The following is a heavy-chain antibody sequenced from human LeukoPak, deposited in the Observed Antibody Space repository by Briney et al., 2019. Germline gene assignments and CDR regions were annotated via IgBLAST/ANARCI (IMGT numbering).Heavy chain of an antibody. CDR1: GFTFSSYA. D-gene: IGHD5-24*01. Sequence: GGSLRLSFGASGFTFSSYAVSWVRQAPGKGLEWVSTIVNSGDSTYYADSVKGRFTISRDNSKNTLYLQMNSLRAEDTAVYYCAKVALEMATIDAFDIWGQGTMVTVSS. V-gene: IGHV3-23*01. CDR3: AKVALEMATIDAFDI. J-gene: IGHJ3*02. CDR2: IVNSGDST.